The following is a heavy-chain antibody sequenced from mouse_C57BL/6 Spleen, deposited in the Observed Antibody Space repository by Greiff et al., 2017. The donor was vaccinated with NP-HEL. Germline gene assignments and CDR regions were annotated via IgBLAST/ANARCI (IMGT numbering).Heavy chain of an antibody. J-gene: IGHJ4*01. Sequence: DVQLQESGPGLVKPSQSLSLTCSVTGYSITSGYYWNWIRQFPGNKLEWMGYISYDGSNNYNPSLKNRISITRDTSKNQFFLKLNSVTTEDTATYYCARAPGSSGYVRGYYAMDYWGQGTSVTVSS. CDR2: ISYDGSN. D-gene: IGHD3-2*02. CDR3: ARAPGSSGYVRGYYAMDY. V-gene: IGHV3-6*01. CDR1: GYSITSGYY.